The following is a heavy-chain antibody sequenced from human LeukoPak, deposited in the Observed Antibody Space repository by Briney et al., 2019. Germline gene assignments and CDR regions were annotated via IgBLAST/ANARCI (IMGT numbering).Heavy chain of an antibody. V-gene: IGHV3-64D*09. Sequence: GGSLRLSCSVSGFTFSSYTMHWVRKAPGKGLEYVSSININGGRTYYADSVKGRFTISRDNSKNMLYLQMSSLRAEDTAVYYCVKDKWIDHWGQGTLVTVSS. D-gene: IGHD2-8*01. CDR3: VKDKWIDH. J-gene: IGHJ4*02. CDR1: GFTFSSYT. CDR2: ININGGRT.